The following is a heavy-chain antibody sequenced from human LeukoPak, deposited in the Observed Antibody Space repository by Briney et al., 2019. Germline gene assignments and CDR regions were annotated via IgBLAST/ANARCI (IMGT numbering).Heavy chain of an antibody. CDR3: ARVYYYYDFWSGYFGNINFDY. CDR1: GYTFTSYG. J-gene: IGHJ4*02. CDR2: ISAYNGNT. Sequence: ASVKVSCKASGYTFTSYGISWVRQAPGQGLEWMGWISAYNGNTNYAQKLQGRVTMTTDTSTSTAYMELRSLRSDDTAVYYCARVYYYYDFWSGYFGNINFDYWGQGTLVTVSS. V-gene: IGHV1-18*01. D-gene: IGHD3-3*01.